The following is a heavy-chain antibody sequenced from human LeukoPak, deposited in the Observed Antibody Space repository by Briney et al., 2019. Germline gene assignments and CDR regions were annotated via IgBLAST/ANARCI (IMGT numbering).Heavy chain of an antibody. CDR2: ISAYNGNT. Sequence: ASVKVSCKASGYTFTSYGISWVRQAPGQGLEWMGWISAYNGNTNYAQKFQGRVTMTTDTSTSTAYMKLRSVRSEDTAVYYCARGKITRMVDGRFDYWGQGTLVTVSS. CDR1: GYTFTSYG. D-gene: IGHD3-22*01. J-gene: IGHJ4*02. V-gene: IGHV1-18*01. CDR3: ARGKITRMVDGRFDY.